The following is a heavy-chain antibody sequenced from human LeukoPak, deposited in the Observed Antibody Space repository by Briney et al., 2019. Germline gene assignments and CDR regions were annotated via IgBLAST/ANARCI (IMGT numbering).Heavy chain of an antibody. CDR1: GFRFSDYY. Sequence: PGRSLRLSCAASGFRFSDYYMSWIRQAPGKGLEWISFVTNSGSSTYVASVKGRFTVSRDDAKNSLYLQLTSLTVEDTAVYYCARDRGIVVTDMGFYFDLWGPGTLVTVSS. D-gene: IGHD1-20*01. CDR3: ARDRGIVVTDMGFYFDL. V-gene: IGHV3-11*01. J-gene: IGHJ4*02. CDR2: VTNSGSST.